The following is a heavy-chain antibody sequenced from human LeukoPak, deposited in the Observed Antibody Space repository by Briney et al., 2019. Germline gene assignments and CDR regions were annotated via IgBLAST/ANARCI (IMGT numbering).Heavy chain of an antibody. V-gene: IGHV4-39*07. CDR3: ARIPVGY. CDR2: INHSGST. CDR1: GGSISSSSYY. Sequence: SETLSLTCTVSGGSISSSSYYWGWIRQPPGKGLEWIGEINHSGSTNYNPSLKSRVTISVDTSKNQFSLKLSSVTAADTAVYYCARIPVGYWGQGTLVTVSS. D-gene: IGHD2-21*01. J-gene: IGHJ4*02.